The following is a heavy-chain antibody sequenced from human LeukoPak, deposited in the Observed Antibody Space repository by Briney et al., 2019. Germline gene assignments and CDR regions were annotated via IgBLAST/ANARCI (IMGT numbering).Heavy chain of an antibody. Sequence: ASVKVSYKASGYTFTGYYMHWVRQAPGQGLEWMGWINPNSGGTNYAQKFQGRVTMTRDTSISTAYMELSRLRSDDTAVYYCARYSYDFWSGYPPEYGMDVWGQGTTVTVSS. CDR3: ARYSYDFWSGYPPEYGMDV. CDR1: GYTFTGYY. D-gene: IGHD3-3*01. V-gene: IGHV1-2*02. CDR2: INPNSGGT. J-gene: IGHJ6*02.